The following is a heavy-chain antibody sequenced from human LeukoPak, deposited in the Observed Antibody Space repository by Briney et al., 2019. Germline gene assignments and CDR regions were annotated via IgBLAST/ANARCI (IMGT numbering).Heavy chain of an antibody. V-gene: IGHV5-51*01. D-gene: IGHD4/OR15-4a*01. Sequence: GESLKISCKGSGYSFTNYWIGWVRQMPGKGLEWMGIIYPGDSDTRYSPPFQGQVTISADKSISTAYLQWSSLKASDTAMYYCARTRYHGTNLGTRFDPWGQGTLVTVSS. J-gene: IGHJ5*02. CDR2: IYPGDSDT. CDR3: ARTRYHGTNLGTRFDP. CDR1: GYSFTNYW.